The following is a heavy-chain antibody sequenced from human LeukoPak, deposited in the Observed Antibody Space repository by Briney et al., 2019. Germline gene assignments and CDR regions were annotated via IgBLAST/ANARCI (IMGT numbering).Heavy chain of an antibody. V-gene: IGHV4-34*01. CDR3: ARGISRIYDYVWGGPLDY. CDR1: GGSFSGYY. Sequence: PSETLSLTCAVYGGSFSGYYWSWIRQPPGKGLEWIGEINHSGSTNYNPSLKSRVTISVDTSKNQFSLKLSSVTAADTAVYYCARGISRIYDYVWGGPLDYWGQGTLVTVSS. CDR2: INHSGST. D-gene: IGHD3-16*01. J-gene: IGHJ4*02.